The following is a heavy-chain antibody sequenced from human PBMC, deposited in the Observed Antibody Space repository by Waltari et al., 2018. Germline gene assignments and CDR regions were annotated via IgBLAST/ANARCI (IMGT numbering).Heavy chain of an antibody. CDR2: NGPFNSNT. CDR1: VYTFSTYG. J-gene: IGHJ4*02. CDR3: ATAVGGNMESDY. Sequence: QVQLVQSGAEVKKPGASVKVSCKASVYTFSTYGISWVRQAPGQGLEWMGWNGPFNSNTNYAQKFEGRVTLTTDTSTSTAYMELRSLKSDDTAVYYCATAVGGNMESDYWGQGTLVTVSS. V-gene: IGHV1-18*04. D-gene: IGHD6-19*01.